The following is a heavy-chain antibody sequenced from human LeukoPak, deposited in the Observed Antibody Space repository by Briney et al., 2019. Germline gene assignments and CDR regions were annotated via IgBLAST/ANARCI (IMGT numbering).Heavy chain of an antibody. CDR1: GYTFTAYY. J-gene: IGHJ3*01. CDR3: AKDRGWTDPDAFDV. D-gene: IGHD1-1*01. V-gene: IGHV1-2*02. CDR2: INPNSGGT. Sequence: ASVKVSCKASGYTFTAYYMHWVRQAPGQGLEWMGWINPNSGGTYFAQKFQGRVTMARDTSISTVYMELSRPTSDDTAVYYCAKDRGWTDPDAFDVWGQGTLVTVSS.